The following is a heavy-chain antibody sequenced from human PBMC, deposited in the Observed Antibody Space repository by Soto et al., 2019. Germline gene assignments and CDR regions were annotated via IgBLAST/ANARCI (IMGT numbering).Heavy chain of an antibody. CDR1: GGSIISGGYS. Sequence: LSLTFAVSGGSIISGGYSWSWIRQPPGKGLEWIGYIYHSGSTYYNPSLKSRVTISVDRSKNQFSLKLSSVTAADTAVYYCARGADFWSGYYNGAFDIWGQGTMVTVSS. CDR2: IYHSGST. V-gene: IGHV4-30-2*01. CDR3: ARGADFWSGYYNGAFDI. D-gene: IGHD3-3*01. J-gene: IGHJ3*02.